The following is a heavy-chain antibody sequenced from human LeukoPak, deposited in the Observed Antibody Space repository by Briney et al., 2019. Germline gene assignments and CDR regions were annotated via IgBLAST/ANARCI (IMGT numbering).Heavy chain of an antibody. CDR3: AREAASWFDP. V-gene: IGHV4-4*07. J-gene: IGHJ5*02. Sequence: PSKTCSLTCLAPGGPISSYSWTWIRQPPGKELEWIGRIYTSGSTNYNPSLKSRVTMSVDTSKNQFSLKLSSVTAADTAVYYCAREAASWFDPWGQGTLVTVSS. CDR1: GGPISSYS. CDR2: IYTSGST. D-gene: IGHD6-25*01.